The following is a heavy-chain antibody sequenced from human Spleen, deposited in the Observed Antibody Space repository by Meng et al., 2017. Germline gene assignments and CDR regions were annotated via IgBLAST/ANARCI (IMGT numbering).Heavy chain of an antibody. V-gene: IGHV4-34*01. CDR2: INHSGST. D-gene: IGHD4-11*01. J-gene: IGHJ4*02. Sequence: QVRLQQWGAVLLKPSETLSLPVVVSGGSFSDYYWSWIRQPPGKGLEWIGEINHSGSTNYNPSLESRATISVDTSQNNLSLKLSSVTAAVSAVYYCARGPTTMAHDFDYWGQGTLVTVSS. CDR1: GGSFSDYY. CDR3: ARGPTTMAHDFDY.